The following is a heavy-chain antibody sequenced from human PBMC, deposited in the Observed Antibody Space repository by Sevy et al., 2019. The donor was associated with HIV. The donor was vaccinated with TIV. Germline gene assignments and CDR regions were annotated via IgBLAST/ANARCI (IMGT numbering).Heavy chain of an antibody. V-gene: IGHV3-30*03. J-gene: IGHJ5*02. CDR2: ISYDGSNK. CDR1: GFTFSSYG. CDR3: ARRIDYGKTLNWFDP. D-gene: IGHD3-10*01. Sequence: GGSLRLSCAASGFTFSSYGMHWVRQAPGKGLEWVAVISYDGSNKYYADSVKGRFTISRDNSKNTRYLQMNSLRAEDTAVYYCARRIDYGKTLNWFDPWGQGTLVTVSS.